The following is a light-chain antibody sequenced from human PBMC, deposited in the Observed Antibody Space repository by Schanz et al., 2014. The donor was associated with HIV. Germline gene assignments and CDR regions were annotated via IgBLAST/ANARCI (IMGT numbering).Light chain of an antibody. CDR3: QSYDSGLSGIL. CDR2: GNR. Sequence: QSVLTQPPSVSAAPGQKVTISCIGSTSNIGAGYDVHWYQHLPGTVPKLLIYGNRNRPSGVPDRFSGSKSGTSASLAITGLQAEDEADYYCQSYDSGLSGILFGGGTKLTVL. CDR1: TSNIGAGYD. J-gene: IGLJ2*01. V-gene: IGLV1-40*01.